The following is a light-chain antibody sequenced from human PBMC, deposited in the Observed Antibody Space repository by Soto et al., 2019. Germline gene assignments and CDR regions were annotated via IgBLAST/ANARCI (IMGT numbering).Light chain of an antibody. Sequence: QLVLTQSPSASASLGASVKLTCTLSSGHSNYAIAWHQQQSEKGPRYLMKLNSDGSHSKGDGIPDRFSGSSSGAERYLTXXXXXXXXXXXYXCXTWGSGIVVFGGGTKVTVL. CDR2: LNSDGSH. CDR1: SGHSNYA. V-gene: IGLV4-69*01. CDR3: XTWGSGIVV. J-gene: IGLJ2*01.